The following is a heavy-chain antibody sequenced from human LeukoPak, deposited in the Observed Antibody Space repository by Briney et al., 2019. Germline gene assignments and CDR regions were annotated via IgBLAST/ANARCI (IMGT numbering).Heavy chain of an antibody. Sequence: ASVKVSCKASGGTFSSYAISWVRQAPGQGLEWMGRIIPILGIANYAQQFQGRVTITEDKSTSTAYMELSTLRSEDTAVYYCATLVVTDAFDIWGQGTMVTVSS. CDR1: GGTFSSYA. D-gene: IGHD3-22*01. V-gene: IGHV1-69*04. CDR2: IIPILGIA. CDR3: ATLVVTDAFDI. J-gene: IGHJ3*02.